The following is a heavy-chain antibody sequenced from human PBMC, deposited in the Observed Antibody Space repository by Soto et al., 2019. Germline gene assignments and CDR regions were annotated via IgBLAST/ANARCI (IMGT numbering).Heavy chain of an antibody. Sequence: SGGSLRLSCAASGFTFSSYGMHWVRQAPGKGLEWVAVISYDGSNKYYADSVKGRFTISRDNSKNTLYLQMNSLRAEDTAVYYCAKEIYGDYDNYYYYYMDVWGKGTTVTVSS. D-gene: IGHD4-17*01. CDR3: AKEIYGDYDNYYYYYMDV. CDR2: ISYDGSNK. CDR1: GFTFSSYG. V-gene: IGHV3-30*18. J-gene: IGHJ6*03.